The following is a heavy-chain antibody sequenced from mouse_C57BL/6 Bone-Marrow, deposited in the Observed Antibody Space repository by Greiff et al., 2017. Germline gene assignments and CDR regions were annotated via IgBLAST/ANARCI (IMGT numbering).Heavy chain of an antibody. CDR3: AESNYRDYYAMDY. D-gene: IGHD2-5*01. CDR1: GYTFTSYW. Sequence: QVQLQQSGAELVKPGASVKLSCKASGYTFTSYWMQWVKQRPGQGLEWIGEIDPSDSYTNYNQKFKGKATLTVDTSSSTASMQLSSLTSEDSAVYYCAESNYRDYYAMDYWGQGTSVTVSS. J-gene: IGHJ4*01. CDR2: IDPSDSYT. V-gene: IGHV1-50*01.